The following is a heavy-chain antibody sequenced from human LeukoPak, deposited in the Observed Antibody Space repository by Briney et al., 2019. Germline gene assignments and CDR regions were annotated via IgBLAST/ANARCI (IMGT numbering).Heavy chain of an antibody. J-gene: IGHJ4*02. CDR2: ISSSSSTI. D-gene: IGHD2-2*02. V-gene: IGHV3-48*04. Sequence: PGGSLRLSCAASGFTFSSYSMNWVRQAPGKGLGWVSYISSSSSTIYYADSVKGRFTISRDNAKNSLYLQMNSLRAEDTAVYYCARDLGTAIHDYWGQGTLVTVSS. CDR3: ARDLGTAIHDY. CDR1: GFTFSSYS.